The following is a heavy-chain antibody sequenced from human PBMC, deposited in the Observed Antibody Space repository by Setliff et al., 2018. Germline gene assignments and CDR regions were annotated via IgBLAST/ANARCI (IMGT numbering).Heavy chain of an antibody. CDR1: GGSISSGTYY. CDR2: LHTSGTT. J-gene: IGHJ4*02. V-gene: IGHV4-61*02. CDR3: ARDNTIVGATDY. Sequence: SETLSLTCTVSGGSISSGTYYWSWIRQPAGEGLEWIGRLHTSGTTVYNPSLKGRVTISADTSTNHFSLKLTSVTAADTAVYYCARDNTIVGATDYWGQGALVTVSS. D-gene: IGHD1-26*01.